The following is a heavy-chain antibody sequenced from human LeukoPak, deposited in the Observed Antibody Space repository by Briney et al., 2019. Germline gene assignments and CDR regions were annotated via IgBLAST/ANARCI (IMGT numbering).Heavy chain of an antibody. J-gene: IGHJ5*02. D-gene: IGHD2-2*01. V-gene: IGHV3-7*01. Sequence: GGSLRLSCSASGFTFSSYWMSWVRQAPGKGLEWVANIKQDGSEKYYVDSVKGRFTISRDNAKNSLYLQMNSLRAEDTAVYYCARLDDHYQLPTSPWGQGTLVTVSS. CDR3: ARLDDHYQLPTSP. CDR2: IKQDGSEK. CDR1: GFTFSSYW.